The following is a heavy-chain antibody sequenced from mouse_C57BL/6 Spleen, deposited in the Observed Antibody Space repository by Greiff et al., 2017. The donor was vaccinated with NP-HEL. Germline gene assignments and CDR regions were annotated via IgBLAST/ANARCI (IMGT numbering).Heavy chain of an antibody. CDR2: IYPGSGNT. V-gene: IGHV1-76*01. Sequence: QVQLKESGAELVRPGASVKLSCKASGYTFTDYYINWVKQRPGQGLEWIARIYPGSGNTSYNEKFKGKATLTAENSSSTAYMQLSSLTSEDSAVYFWAVFTTVVARYCAMDYWGQGTSVTVSS. CDR3: AVFTTVVARYCAMDY. CDR1: GYTFTDYY. D-gene: IGHD1-1*01. J-gene: IGHJ4*01.